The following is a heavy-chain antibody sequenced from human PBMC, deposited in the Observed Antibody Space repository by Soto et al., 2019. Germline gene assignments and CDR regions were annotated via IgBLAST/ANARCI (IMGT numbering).Heavy chain of an antibody. D-gene: IGHD3-3*01. CDR3: ARDFAYFDS. CDR2: VYHTGRT. J-gene: IGHJ4*02. Sequence: SETLSLTCTVSGGSFKGGSYSWSWIRQPPGKGLEWIGYVYHTGRTSYNPSLKSRVSISMDTSKNQFSLNLDSVTAADTAVYFCARDFAYFDSWGQGTLVTGSS. V-gene: IGHV4-61*01. CDR1: GGSFKGGSYS.